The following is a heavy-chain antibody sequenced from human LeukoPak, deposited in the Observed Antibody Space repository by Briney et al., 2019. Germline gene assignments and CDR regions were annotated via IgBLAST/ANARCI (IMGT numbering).Heavy chain of an antibody. V-gene: IGHV4-39*01. Sequence: WIRQPPGKGLEWIGSIYYSGSTYYNPSLKSRVTISVDTSKNQFSLKLSSVTAADTAVYYCARQGEWLFSILYFDYWGQGTLVTVSS. J-gene: IGHJ4*02. CDR2: IYYSGST. D-gene: IGHD3-3*01. CDR3: ARQGEWLFSILYFDY.